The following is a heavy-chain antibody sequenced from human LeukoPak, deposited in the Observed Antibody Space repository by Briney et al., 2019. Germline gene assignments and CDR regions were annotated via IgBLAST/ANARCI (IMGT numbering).Heavy chain of an antibody. D-gene: IGHD6-13*01. CDR3: ARERRRSSSPNYYYYYGMDV. CDR2: IWYDGSNK. Sequence: GGSLRLSCAAPGFTFSSYGMHWVRQAPGKGLEWGAGIWYDGSNKYYADSVKGRFTISRDNSKNTLYLQMNSLRAEDTAVYYCARERRRSSSPNYYYYYGMDVWGQGTTVTVSS. CDR1: GFTFSSYG. J-gene: IGHJ6*02. V-gene: IGHV3-33*01.